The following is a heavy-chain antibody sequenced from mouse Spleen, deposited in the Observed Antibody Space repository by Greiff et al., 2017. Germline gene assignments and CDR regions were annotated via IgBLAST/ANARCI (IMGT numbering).Heavy chain of an antibody. CDR1: GYSITSDYA. V-gene: IGHV3-2*02. D-gene: IGHD2-2*01. CDR2: ISYSGST. Sequence: VQLQQSGPGLVKPSQSLSLTCTVTGYSITSDYAWNWIRQFPGNKLEWMGYISYSGSTSYNPSLKSRISITRDTSKNQFFLQLNSVTTEDTATYYCARGGYDEMAMDYWGQGTSVTVSS. CDR3: ARGGYDEMAMDY. J-gene: IGHJ4*01.